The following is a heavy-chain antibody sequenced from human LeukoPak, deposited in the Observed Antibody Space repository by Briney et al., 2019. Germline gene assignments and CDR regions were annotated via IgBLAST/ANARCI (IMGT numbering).Heavy chain of an antibody. CDR3: ARDNLYSYCSSTSCQYYFDY. J-gene: IGHJ4*02. D-gene: IGHD2-2*01. CDR1: GGSMSPYH. V-gene: IGHV4-59*12. CDR2: IYYSGST. Sequence: SETLSLTCTVSGGSMSPYHWGWIRQPPGKGLEWTGYIYYSGSTNYNPSLKSRVTISVDTSKNQFSLKLSSVTAADTAVYYCARDNLYSYCSSTSCQYYFDYWGQGTLVTVSS.